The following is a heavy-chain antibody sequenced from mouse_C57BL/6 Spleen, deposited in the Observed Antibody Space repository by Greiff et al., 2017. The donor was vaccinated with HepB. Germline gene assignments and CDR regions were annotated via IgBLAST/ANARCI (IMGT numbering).Heavy chain of an antibody. D-gene: IGHD2-5*01. CDR1: GYTFTGYW. J-gene: IGHJ3*01. CDR2: ILPGSGST. V-gene: IGHV1-9*01. CDR3: ARLHYSNYVDAY. Sequence: VQRVESGAELMKPGASVKLSCKATGYTFTGYWIEWVKQRPGHGLEWIGEILPGSGSTNYNEKFKGKATFTADTSSNTAYMQLSSLTTEDSAIYDCARLHYSNYVDAYWGQGTLVTVSA.